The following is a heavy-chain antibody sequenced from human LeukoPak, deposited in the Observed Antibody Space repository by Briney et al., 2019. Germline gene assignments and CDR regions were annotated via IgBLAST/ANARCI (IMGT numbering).Heavy chain of an antibody. CDR2: ISSSSDYI. Sequence: PGGSLRLSCAASGFTFSDSYMTWIRQAPGKGLEWVSSISSSSDYIYYADSVKGRFTISRDNAKNSLYLQMNSLRAEDTAVYYCAELGITMIGGVWGKGTTVTISS. CDR1: GFTFSDSY. D-gene: IGHD3-10*02. CDR3: AELGITMIGGV. V-gene: IGHV3-11*06. J-gene: IGHJ6*04.